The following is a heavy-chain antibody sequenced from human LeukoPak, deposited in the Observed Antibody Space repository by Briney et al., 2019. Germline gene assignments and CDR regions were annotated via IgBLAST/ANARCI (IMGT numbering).Heavy chain of an antibody. J-gene: IGHJ4*02. D-gene: IGHD1-26*01. CDR3: AKASPSGSRLPVYDY. CDR2: ISGSGGRT. V-gene: IGHV3-23*01. Sequence: GGSLRLSCAASGFTVSNYGMTWVRQAPGKGLEWVSGISGSGGRTYYADSVKGRFTVSRDNSKNTLYLQMNSLRAEDTAVYYCAKASPSGSRLPVYDYWGQGTLVTVSS. CDR1: GFTVSNYG.